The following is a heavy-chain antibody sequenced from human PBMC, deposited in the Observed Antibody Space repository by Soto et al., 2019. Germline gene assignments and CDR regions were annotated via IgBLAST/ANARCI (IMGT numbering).Heavy chain of an antibody. J-gene: IGHJ4*02. Sequence: LSLTCSVSGVSITGGRSYWSWTRQLPGKGLEWIGYMFYSGSTYYNPSLRSRVTISVDTSKNQFSLNLSSVTAADTALYYCARDNGYGHFDSWGQGTQVTVSS. CDR3: ARDNGYGHFDS. D-gene: IGHD5-18*01. CDR1: GVSITGGRSY. CDR2: MFYSGST. V-gene: IGHV4-31*03.